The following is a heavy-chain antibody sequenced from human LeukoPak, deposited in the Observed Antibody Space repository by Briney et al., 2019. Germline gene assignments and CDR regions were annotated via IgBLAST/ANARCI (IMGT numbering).Heavy chain of an antibody. J-gene: IGHJ4*02. CDR2: IYPGDSDT. V-gene: IGHV5-51*01. CDR3: ARHHEPPTYYTDY. Sequence: KAGESLKISCQASGYRFTTDWIGWVRQVPGKGLEWMGMIYPGDSDTRYSPSFQGQVTISADTSINTAFLQWSSLKASDTAMYFCARHHEPPTYYTDYWGQGTLVTVSS. CDR1: GYRFTTDW.